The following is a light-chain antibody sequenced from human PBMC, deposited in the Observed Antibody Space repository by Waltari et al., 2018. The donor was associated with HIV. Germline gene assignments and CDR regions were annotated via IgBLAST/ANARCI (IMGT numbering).Light chain of an antibody. Sequence: SYVLTQPPSVSVAPGETAIITCGGHQIGDKSLYWYQQKPGQAPQLVIQNEVERPSGVPGRSSASKAGQTATLTITGVEAGDEADYFCQVWDSDSRSVVFGGGTNLTVL. CDR2: NEV. CDR1: QIGDKS. V-gene: IGLV3-21*04. CDR3: QVWDSDSRSVV. J-gene: IGLJ2*01.